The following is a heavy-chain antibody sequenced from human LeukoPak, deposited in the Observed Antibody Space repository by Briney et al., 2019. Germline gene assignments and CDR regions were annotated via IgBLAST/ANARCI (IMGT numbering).Heavy chain of an antibody. Sequence: GGSLRLSCAASGFTVSSNYMSWVRQAPGKGLEWVSSISSSSSYIYYADSVKGRFTISRDNAKNSLYLQMNSLRAEDTAVYYRAREVTDGGSDYWGQGTLVTVSS. V-gene: IGHV3-21*01. D-gene: IGHD4-23*01. CDR3: AREVTDGGSDY. CDR2: ISSSSSYI. CDR1: GFTVSSNY. J-gene: IGHJ4*02.